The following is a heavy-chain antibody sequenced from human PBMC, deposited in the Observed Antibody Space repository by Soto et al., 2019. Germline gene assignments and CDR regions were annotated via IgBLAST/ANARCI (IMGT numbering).Heavy chain of an antibody. J-gene: IGHJ4*02. CDR1: GFNFGGYT. V-gene: IGHV3-21*04. CDR2: ISSENTYI. D-gene: IGHD2-15*01. CDR3: ATGMTRGWSPQAF. Sequence: GGSLRLPCAVSGFNFGGYTMTWVRQAPGKGLEWVSSISSENTYIHYADAVKGRFTISRDNAKKSVYLQMNRLTIDDTALYFCATGMTRGWSPQAFWGQGTSVTVSS.